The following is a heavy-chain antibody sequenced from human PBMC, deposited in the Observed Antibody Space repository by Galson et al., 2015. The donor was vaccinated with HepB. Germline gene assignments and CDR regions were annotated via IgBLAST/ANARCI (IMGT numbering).Heavy chain of an antibody. V-gene: IGHV3-30*04. CDR1: GFTFSSYA. D-gene: IGHD6-13*01. J-gene: IGHJ6*02. CDR3: ARERIAAASYYYYGMDV. Sequence: SLRLSCAASGFTFSSYAMHWVRQAPGKGLEWVAVISYDGSNKYYADSVKGRFTISRDNSKNTLYLQMNSLRAEDTAVYYCARERIAAASYYYYGMDVWGQGTTVTVSS. CDR2: ISYDGSNK.